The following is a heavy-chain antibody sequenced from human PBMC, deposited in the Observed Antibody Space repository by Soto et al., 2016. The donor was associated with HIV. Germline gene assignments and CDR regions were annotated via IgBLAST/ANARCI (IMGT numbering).Heavy chain of an antibody. CDR3: ASPSHHSSGWYTDAAFDI. CDR1: GYTFTGYY. CDR2: INPNSGGT. J-gene: IGHJ3*02. Sequence: QVQLVQSGAEVKKPGASVKVSCKASGYTFTGYYMHWVRQAPGQGLEWMGWINPNSGGTNYAQKFQGRVTMTRDTSISTAYMELSRLRSDDTAVYYCASPSHHSSGWYTDAAFDIWGQGQWSPSLQ. V-gene: IGHV1-2*02. D-gene: IGHD6-19*01.